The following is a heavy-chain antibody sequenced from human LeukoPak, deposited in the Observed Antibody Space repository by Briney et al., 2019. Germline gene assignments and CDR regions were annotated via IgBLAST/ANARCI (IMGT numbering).Heavy chain of an antibody. V-gene: IGHV3-30-3*01. Sequence: PGRSLRLSCAASGFSFSSYAMHWVRQAPGKGLEWVAVISYDGSNKYYADSVKGRFTISRDNSKNTLYLQMNSLRAEDTAVYYCARDQRIQLWLPSYGMDVWGQGTTVTVSS. CDR2: ISYDGSNK. J-gene: IGHJ6*02. CDR1: GFSFSSYA. CDR3: ARDQRIQLWLPSYGMDV. D-gene: IGHD5-18*01.